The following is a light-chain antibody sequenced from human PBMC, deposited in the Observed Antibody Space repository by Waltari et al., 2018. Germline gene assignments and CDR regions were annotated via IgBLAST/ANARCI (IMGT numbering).Light chain of an antibody. CDR1: HSVSRY. V-gene: IGKV3-11*01. Sequence: IVLTQSPATLSLSPGERATLSCRASHSVSRYLAWYQQKPGQAPGLLLYDASHRAPGIPARFTGSGYETDFTLTISSLEPEDFGIYYCQQRRNWPLTFGGGTKVEIK. J-gene: IGKJ4*01. CDR3: QQRRNWPLT. CDR2: DAS.